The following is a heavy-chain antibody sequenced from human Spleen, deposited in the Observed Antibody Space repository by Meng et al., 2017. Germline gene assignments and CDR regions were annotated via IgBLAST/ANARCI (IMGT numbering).Heavy chain of an antibody. CDR3: ARDEDISAAGYLLGDF. V-gene: IGHV1-2*06. J-gene: IGHJ4*02. Sequence: VKKPGDAGTVSCKVYGHPFAANWKQGVRQARGKGLEWRGRLHPKSDNTHYAQKFQGRVTMTRDTSISTAYMELSGLRSDDTAVYYCARDEDISAAGYLLGDFWGQGTLVTVSS. D-gene: IGHD6-13*01. CDR1: GHPFAANW. CDR2: LHPKSDNT.